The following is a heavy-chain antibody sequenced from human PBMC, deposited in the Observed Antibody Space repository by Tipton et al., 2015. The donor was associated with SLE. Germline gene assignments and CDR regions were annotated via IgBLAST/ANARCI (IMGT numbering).Heavy chain of an antibody. CDR3: ARVGSGVDY. D-gene: IGHD3-10*01. CDR2: IYYSGST. CDR1: GVSISSYY. V-gene: IGHV4-59*01. Sequence: TLSLTCTVSGVSISSYYWSWIRPPPGKGLEWIGYIYYSGSTNYNPSLKSRVTISVDTSKNQFSLKLSAVTAAETAVYYCARVGSGVDYWGQGTLVTVSS. J-gene: IGHJ4*02.